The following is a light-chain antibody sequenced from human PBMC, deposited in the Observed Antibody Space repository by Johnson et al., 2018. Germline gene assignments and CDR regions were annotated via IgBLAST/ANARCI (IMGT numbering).Light chain of an antibody. V-gene: IGLV1-51*02. CDR1: SSNIGNNY. CDR2: ENN. Sequence: QSVLTQPPSVSAAPGQKVTISCSGSSSNIGNNYVSWYQQLPGTAPKLHIYENNKRPSGSPDRFSGSKSGTSATLGITGLQTGDEADYYCGTWDSRLSAGNVFGTGTKVTVL. CDR3: GTWDSRLSAGNV. J-gene: IGLJ1*01.